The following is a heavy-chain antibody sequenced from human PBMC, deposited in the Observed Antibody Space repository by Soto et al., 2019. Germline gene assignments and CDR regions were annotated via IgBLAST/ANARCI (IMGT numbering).Heavy chain of an antibody. CDR2: ISYDGSNK. V-gene: IGHV3-30*18. CDR3: AKVGCSGGSCYGNYYYYGMDV. Sequence: GGSLILSCAASGFTFSSYGMHWVRQAPGKGLEWVAVISYDGSNKYYADSVKGRFTISRDNSKNTLYLQMNSLRAEDTAVYYCAKVGCSGGSCYGNYYYYGMDVWGQGTTVTVSS. J-gene: IGHJ6*02. CDR1: GFTFSSYG. D-gene: IGHD2-15*01.